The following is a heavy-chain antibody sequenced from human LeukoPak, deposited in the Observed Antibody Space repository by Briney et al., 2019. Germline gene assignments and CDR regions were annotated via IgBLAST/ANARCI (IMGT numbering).Heavy chain of an antibody. Sequence: GASVKVSCQASGYTFTSYDINWVRQAAGQGLEWMGWMMHHSSNAGYAQKFQGRSTMARDTSISTAYMELSGLTSDDTAVYYCARIPQRVPHNWFDPWGQGTLVTVSS. CDR1: GYTFTSYD. D-gene: IGHD2-2*01. J-gene: IGHJ5*02. V-gene: IGHV1-8*01. CDR3: ARIPQRVPHNWFDP. CDR2: MMHHSSNA.